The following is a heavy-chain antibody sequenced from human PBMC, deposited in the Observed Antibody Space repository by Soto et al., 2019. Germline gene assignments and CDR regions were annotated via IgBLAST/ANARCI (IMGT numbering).Heavy chain of an antibody. CDR1: GFTFNNYG. CDR3: AKDGTDFWGGAPFYY. CDR2: LNGSGGRP. V-gene: IGHV3-23*01. Sequence: EVQLLESGGGLVQPGGSLRLSCAASGFTFNNYGMWWVRQAPGKGLEWLSGLNGSGGRPYYAAAVKGRFTISRDNSKNTVDFQLSGLRAEDTAVYYCAKDGTDFWGGAPFYYWGQGTLVTVSA. D-gene: IGHD3-3*01. J-gene: IGHJ4*02.